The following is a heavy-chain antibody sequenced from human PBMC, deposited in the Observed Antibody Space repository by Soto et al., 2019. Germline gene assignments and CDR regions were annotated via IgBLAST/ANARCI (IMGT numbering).Heavy chain of an antibody. V-gene: IGHV6-1*01. Sequence: SQTLSLTCVISGDSVSSDTSAWNWIRQSPSRGLEWLGRAYYRSQWYIDFAGSVKSRLTINPDTSKNEVSLHLKSVTPEDTAMYYCAREFEATSLDVCGPGTKVTVYS. D-gene: IGHD1-1*01. CDR2: AYYRSQWYI. J-gene: IGHJ6*02. CDR1: GDSVSSDTSA. CDR3: AREFEATSLDV.